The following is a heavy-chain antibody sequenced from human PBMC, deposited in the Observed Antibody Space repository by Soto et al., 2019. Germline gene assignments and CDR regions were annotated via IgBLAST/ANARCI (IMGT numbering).Heavy chain of an antibody. V-gene: IGHV3-30-3*01. D-gene: IGHD6-19*01. CDR3: ARELDGQWLAPPPYYYYYGMDV. CDR2: ISYDGSNK. CDR1: GFTFSSYA. J-gene: IGHJ6*02. Sequence: QVPLVESGGGVVQPGRSLRLSCAASGFTFSSYAMHWVRQAPGKGLEWVAVISYDGSNKYYADSVKGRFTISRDNSKNTLYLQMNSLRAEDTAVYYCARELDGQWLAPPPYYYYYGMDVWGQGTTVTVSS.